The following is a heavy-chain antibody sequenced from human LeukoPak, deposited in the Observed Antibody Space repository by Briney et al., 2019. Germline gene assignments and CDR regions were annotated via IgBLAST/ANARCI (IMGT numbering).Heavy chain of an antibody. J-gene: IGHJ4*02. Sequence: SQTMSLTCTVSGGSISSGSYYWSWIRHPAVKGLEWIGRIYTSGSTNYNPSLKSRVTISVDTSKNQFSLKLSSVTAADTAVYYCARSSPVGATFYFDYWGQGTLVTVSS. D-gene: IGHD1-26*01. CDR2: IYTSGST. V-gene: IGHV4-61*02. CDR1: GGSISSGSYY. CDR3: ARSSPVGATFYFDY.